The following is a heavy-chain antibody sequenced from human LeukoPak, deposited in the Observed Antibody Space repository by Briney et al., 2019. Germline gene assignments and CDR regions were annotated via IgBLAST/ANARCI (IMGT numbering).Heavy chain of an antibody. J-gene: IGHJ4*02. Sequence: SETLSLTCAVYGGSFSGYYWSWIRQPPGKGLEWIGEINHSGSTNYNPSLKSRVTISVDTSKNQFSLKLSSVTAADTAVYYCARAFAELRFLEWPSRSYVYWGQGTLVTVSS. CDR3: ARAFAELRFLEWPSRSYVY. CDR2: INHSGST. V-gene: IGHV4-34*01. CDR1: GGSFSGYY. D-gene: IGHD3-3*01.